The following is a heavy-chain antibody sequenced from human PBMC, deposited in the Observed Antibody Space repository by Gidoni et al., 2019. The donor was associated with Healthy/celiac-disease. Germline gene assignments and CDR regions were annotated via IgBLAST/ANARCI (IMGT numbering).Heavy chain of an antibody. J-gene: IGHJ6*02. CDR1: GGSISSRSYY. V-gene: IGHV4-39*01. CDR3: ARHADDYGVSKSGMDV. D-gene: IGHD4-17*01. Sequence: QLQLQESGPGLVKPSETLSLTCTVSGGSISSRSYYWGWIRQPPGKGLEWIGSIYYSGSTYYTPSLKSRVTISVDTSKNQFSLKLSSVTAADTAVYYCARHADDYGVSKSGMDVWGQGTTVTVSS. CDR2: IYYSGST.